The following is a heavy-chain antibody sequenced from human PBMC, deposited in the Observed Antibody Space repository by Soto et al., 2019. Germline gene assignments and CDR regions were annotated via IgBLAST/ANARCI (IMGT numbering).Heavy chain of an antibody. D-gene: IGHD3-10*01. V-gene: IGHV1-3*01. CDR2: INAGNGNT. Sequence: QVQLVQSGAEVKKPGASVKVSCKASGYTFTSYAMHWVRQAPGQWLEWMGWINAGNGNTKYSQKFQGRVTITRDTSASTAYMELSSQRSEDTAVYYCARDFSWFGELIASDYWGQGTLVTVSS. J-gene: IGHJ4*02. CDR3: ARDFSWFGELIASDY. CDR1: GYTFTSYA.